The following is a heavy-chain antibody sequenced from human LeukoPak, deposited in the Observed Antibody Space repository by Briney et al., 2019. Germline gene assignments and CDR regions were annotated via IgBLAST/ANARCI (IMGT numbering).Heavy chain of an antibody. CDR3: AKDGGTYSYGKYHFDH. D-gene: IGHD5-18*01. CDR1: GFTFSAYA. V-gene: IGHV3-23*01. CDR2: IGSDNKP. J-gene: IGHJ4*02. Sequence: GGSLRLSCEASGFTFSAYAMTWVRQAPGKGLEWVSSIGSDNKPHYSESVKGRFAISRDNSKNILFLHLNSLRAEDTAVYYCAKDGGTYSYGKYHFDHWGQGTLVTVSS.